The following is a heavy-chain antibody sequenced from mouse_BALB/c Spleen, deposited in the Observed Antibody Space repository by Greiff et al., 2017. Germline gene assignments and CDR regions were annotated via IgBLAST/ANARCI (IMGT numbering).Heavy chain of an antibody. CDR1: GFSLTSYG. J-gene: IGHJ3*01. Sequence: VKLMESGPGLVQPSQSLSITCTVSGFSLTSYGVHWVRQSPGKGLEWLGVIWSGGSTDYNAAFISRLSISKDNSKSQVFFKMNSLQANDTAIYYCARNGDYDVFAYWGQGTLVTVSA. D-gene: IGHD2-4*01. CDR3: ARNGDYDVFAY. CDR2: IWSGGST. V-gene: IGHV2-2*02.